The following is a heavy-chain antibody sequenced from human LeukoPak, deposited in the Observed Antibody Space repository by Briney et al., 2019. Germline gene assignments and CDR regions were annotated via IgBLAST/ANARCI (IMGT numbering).Heavy chain of an antibody. J-gene: IGHJ4*02. V-gene: IGHV3-53*01. CDR2: IYSGGST. Sequence: PGGSLRLSCAASGFTVSSKYMSWVRQAPGKGLEWVSVIYSGGSTYYADSVKGRFTISRDNSKNTVDLQMNSLRVEDTAVYYCARDHCDYDRSGYCFDYWGQGTLVTVSS. CDR1: GFTVSSKY. D-gene: IGHD3-22*01. CDR3: ARDHCDYDRSGYCFDY.